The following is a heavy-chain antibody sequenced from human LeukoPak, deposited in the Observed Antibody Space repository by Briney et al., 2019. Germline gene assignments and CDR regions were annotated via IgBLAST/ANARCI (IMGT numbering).Heavy chain of an antibody. CDR1: GYTFTSYG. V-gene: IGHV1-18*01. D-gene: IGHD6-19*01. Sequence: GASVKVSCKASGYTFTSYGISWVRQAPGQGLEWMGWISAYNGNTNYAQKLQGRVTMITDTSTSTAYMELRSLRSDDTAVYYCARDIGSGWFDYYYYYGMDVWGQGTTVTVSS. CDR2: ISAYNGNT. CDR3: ARDIGSGWFDYYYYYGMDV. J-gene: IGHJ6*02.